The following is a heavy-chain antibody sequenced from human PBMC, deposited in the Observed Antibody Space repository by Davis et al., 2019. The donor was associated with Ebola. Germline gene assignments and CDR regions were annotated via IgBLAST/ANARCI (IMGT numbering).Heavy chain of an antibody. D-gene: IGHD6-19*01. Sequence: SLKLSCAASGFTFSSYGMHWVRQAPGQGLEWVAVISYDGSNKYYADSVKGRFTISSDNAKNSLYLQMNSLRAEDTAVYYCAREGEGEYSSGWYYFDYWGQGTLVTVSS. CDR2: ISYDGSNK. V-gene: IGHV3-33*05. CDR1: GFTFSSYG. CDR3: AREGEGEYSSGWYYFDY. J-gene: IGHJ4*02.